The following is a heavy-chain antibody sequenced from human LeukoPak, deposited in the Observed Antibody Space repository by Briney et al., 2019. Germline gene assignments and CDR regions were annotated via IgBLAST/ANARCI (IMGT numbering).Heavy chain of an antibody. D-gene: IGHD3-10*01. CDR3: ARGGLFRGVIPWFDP. CDR2: IYHSGST. V-gene: IGHV4-30-2*01. CDR1: GGSISSGGYS. Sequence: PSETLSLTCAVSGGSISSGGYSWSWIRQPPGKGLEWIGYIYHSGSTYYNPSLKSRVTISVDRSKNQFSLKLSSVTAADTAVYYCARGGLFRGVIPWFDPWGQGTLVTVSS. J-gene: IGHJ5*02.